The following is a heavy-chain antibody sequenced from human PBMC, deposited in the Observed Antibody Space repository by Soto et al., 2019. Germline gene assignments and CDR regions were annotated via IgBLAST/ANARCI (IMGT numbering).Heavy chain of an antibody. CDR2: ISGSGGST. Sequence: GGSLRLSCAASGFTFSSYAMSWVRQAPGKGLEWVSAISGSGGSTYYADSVKGRFTISRDNSKNTLYLQMNSLRAEDTAVYYGAKGRELYYYDSSGFSDPWGQVTLVTVSS. D-gene: IGHD3-22*01. J-gene: IGHJ5*02. CDR3: AKGRELYYYDSSGFSDP. CDR1: GFTFSSYA. V-gene: IGHV3-23*01.